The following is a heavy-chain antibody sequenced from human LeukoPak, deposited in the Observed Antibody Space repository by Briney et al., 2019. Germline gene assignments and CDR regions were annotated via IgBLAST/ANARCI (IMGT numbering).Heavy chain of an antibody. J-gene: IGHJ4*02. CDR3: ARSGGLAGTMSVYFEY. V-gene: IGHV3-64*02. CDR1: GFTFSNYI. Sequence: PGGSLRLSCAASGFTFSNYIMHWVRQAPGKGLEYVSAINSNGDSTYYADSVKGRFTVSRDNSKNTLFLQMGSLRAEDMAVYYCARSGGLAGTMSVYFEYWGQGTLVTVSS. CDR2: INSNGDST. D-gene: IGHD1-7*01.